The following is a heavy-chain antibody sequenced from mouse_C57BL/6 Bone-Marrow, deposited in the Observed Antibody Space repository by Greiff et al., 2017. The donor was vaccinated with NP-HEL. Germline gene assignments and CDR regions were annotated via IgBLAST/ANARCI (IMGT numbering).Heavy chain of an antibody. V-gene: IGHV1-55*01. J-gene: IGHJ2*01. Sequence: QVQLKQPGAELVKPGASVKMSCKASGYTFTSYWITWVKQRPGQGLEWIGDIYPGSGSTNYNEKFKSKATLTVDTSSSTAYMQLSSLTSEDSAVYYCARGRATTVVADFDYWGQGTTLTVSS. CDR2: IYPGSGST. CDR3: ARGRATTVVADFDY. D-gene: IGHD1-1*01. CDR1: GYTFTSYW.